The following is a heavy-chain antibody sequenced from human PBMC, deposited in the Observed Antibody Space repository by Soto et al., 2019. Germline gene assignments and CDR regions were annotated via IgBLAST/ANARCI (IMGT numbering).Heavy chain of an antibody. CDR3: AHSALWLGFDAFDI. D-gene: IGHD5-12*01. V-gene: IGHV2-5*01. Sequence: QITLKEAGPTLVKPTQTLTLTCTFSGFSLSTSGVGVGWIRQPPGKALEWLALIYWNDDKRYSPSLKSRLTLTNAPSKNQVVLTMTNMDPVDTATYYCAHSALWLGFDAFDIWGQGTIVTVSS. CDR1: GFSLSTSGVG. J-gene: IGHJ3*02. CDR2: IYWNDDK.